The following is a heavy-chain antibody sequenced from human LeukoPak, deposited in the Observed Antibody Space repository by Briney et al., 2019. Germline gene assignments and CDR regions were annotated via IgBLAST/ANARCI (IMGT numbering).Heavy chain of an antibody. J-gene: IGHJ4*02. CDR1: GFTVNNNY. CDR3: VAPRTPTWGTFDY. D-gene: IGHD3-16*01. V-gene: IGHV3-53*01. Sequence: HPGGSLRLSCAASGFTVNNNYMSWVRQAPGRGLEWVSVIYSGGYTYYAGSVKGRFTISRDNSKNTLYLQMNSLRAEDTAVYYCVAPRTPTWGTFDYWGQGTLVTVSS. CDR2: IYSGGYT.